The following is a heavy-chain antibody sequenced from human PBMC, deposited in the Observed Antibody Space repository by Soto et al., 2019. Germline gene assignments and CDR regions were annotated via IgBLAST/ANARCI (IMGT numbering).Heavy chain of an antibody. CDR2: IIPLFGTT. CDR3: ARGGELAGWMPFDS. CDR1: GGTFNTYG. V-gene: IGHV1-69*01. D-gene: IGHD6-19*01. J-gene: IGHJ4*02. Sequence: QVHLVQSGAEVKKPGSSVKVSCRASGGTFNTYGFNWVRQAPGHGLGWMGGIIPLFGTTTYAQNFQGRVTITADQSTTTACVEMGGLTSEDTAVYFCARGGELAGWMPFDSWGKGTLVTVSS.